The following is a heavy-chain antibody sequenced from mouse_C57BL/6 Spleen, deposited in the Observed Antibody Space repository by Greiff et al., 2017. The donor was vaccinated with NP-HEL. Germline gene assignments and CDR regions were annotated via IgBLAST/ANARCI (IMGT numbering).Heavy chain of an antibody. CDR1: GYAFSSYW. V-gene: IGHV1-80*01. D-gene: IGHD2-5*01. J-gene: IGHJ3*01. CDR2: IYPGDGDT. Sequence: VQLQQSGAELVKPGASVKISCKASGYAFSSYWMNWVKQRPGKGLEWIGQIYPGDGDTNYNGKFKGKATLTADKSSSTAYMQLSSLTSEDSAVYFCASKGYSNPVFAYWGQGTLVTVSA. CDR3: ASKGYSNPVFAY.